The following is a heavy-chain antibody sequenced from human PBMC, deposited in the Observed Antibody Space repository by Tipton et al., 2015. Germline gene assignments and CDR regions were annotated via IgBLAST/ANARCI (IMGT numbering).Heavy chain of an antibody. D-gene: IGHD6-19*01. CDR3: AGQQWLVSYYFDF. CDR2: IDHSRDT. V-gene: IGHV4-34*01. Sequence: GLVKPSETLSLTCAVYGGSFSGYYWNWIRQSPGKGLEWIGSIDHSRDTNYNPSLKSRVTMSVDTSKNHFSLKLTSVTAADTAVYYCAGQQWLVSYYFDFWGQGTLVTVSS. J-gene: IGHJ4*02. CDR1: GGSFSGYY.